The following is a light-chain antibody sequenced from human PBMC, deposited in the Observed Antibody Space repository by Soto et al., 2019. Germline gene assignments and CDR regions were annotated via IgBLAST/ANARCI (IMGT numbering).Light chain of an antibody. CDR2: AAS. Sequence: DIQVTQSPSSLSASVGDRVTITCRASQNIDRYLNWYQQKPGKAPKFLISAASTLQSGVPSRFSGSGSGTDFTLTVSSLQPEDFATYYCQQTYSTPPTFGQGTKVEIK. CDR1: QNIDRY. J-gene: IGKJ1*01. CDR3: QQTYSTPPT. V-gene: IGKV1-39*01.